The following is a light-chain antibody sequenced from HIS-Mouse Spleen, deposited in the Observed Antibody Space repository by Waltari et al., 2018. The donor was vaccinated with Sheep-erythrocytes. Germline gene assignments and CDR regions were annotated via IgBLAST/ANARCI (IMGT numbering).Light chain of an antibody. CDR1: SSDVGGYNY. J-gene: IGLJ2*01. CDR2: EVS. CDR3: SSYTSSSTYVV. V-gene: IGLV2-14*01. Sequence: QSALTQPASVSGSPGQSITISCTGTSSDVGGYNYVSWYQQHPGKAPNLMIYEVSNRPSGVSNRVSGSKSGNTASLTISGLQAEDEADYYCSSYTSSSTYVVFGGGTKLTVL.